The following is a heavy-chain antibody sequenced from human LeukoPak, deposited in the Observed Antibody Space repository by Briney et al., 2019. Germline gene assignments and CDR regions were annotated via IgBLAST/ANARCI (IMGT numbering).Heavy chain of an antibody. D-gene: IGHD4-11*01. CDR3: ARPYYSNYYYYGMDV. J-gene: IGHJ6*02. Sequence: HPGGSLRLSCAASGFTFSSNGMHWVRQAPGKGLEWVGIIWYDGSNKYYADSVKGRFTISRDNSKNTLYLQMNSLRVEDTAVYYCARPYYSNYYYYGMDVWGQGTTVTVSS. V-gene: IGHV3-33*01. CDR1: GFTFSSNG. CDR2: IWYDGSNK.